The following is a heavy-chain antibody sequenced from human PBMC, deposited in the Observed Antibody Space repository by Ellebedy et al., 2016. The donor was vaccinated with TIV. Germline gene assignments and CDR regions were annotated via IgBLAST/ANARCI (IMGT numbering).Heavy chain of an antibody. D-gene: IGHD3-22*01. V-gene: IGHV3-73*01. CDR1: GSTFSGSA. CDR2: IRSKANSYAT. CDR3: AITYYYDSSGYTIDY. J-gene: IGHJ4*02. Sequence: LSLTCAASGSTFSGSAMHWVRQASGKGLEWVGRIRSKANSYATEYTASVNGRFTISRDDSKNTAYLQMNSLETEDTAVYYCAITYYYDSSGYTIDYWGQGTLVTVTS.